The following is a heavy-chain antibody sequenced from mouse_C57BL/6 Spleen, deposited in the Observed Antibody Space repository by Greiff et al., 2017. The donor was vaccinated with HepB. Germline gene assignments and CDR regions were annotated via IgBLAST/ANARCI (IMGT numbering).Heavy chain of an antibody. D-gene: IGHD2-4*01. J-gene: IGHJ3*01. Sequence: EVQLQQSGAELVRPGASVKLSCTASGFNIKDDYMHWVKQRPEQGLEWIGWIDPENGDTEYASKFQGKATITADTSSNTAYLQLSSLTSEDTAVYYCTKCDYDIAYWGQGTLVTVSA. CDR3: TKCDYDIAY. V-gene: IGHV14-4*01. CDR1: GFNIKDDY. CDR2: IDPENGDT.